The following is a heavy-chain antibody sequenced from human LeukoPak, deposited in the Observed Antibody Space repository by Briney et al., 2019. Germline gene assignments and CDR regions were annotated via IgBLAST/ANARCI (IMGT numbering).Heavy chain of an antibody. D-gene: IGHD6-19*01. V-gene: IGHV1-18*01. CDR1: GYTFTSYG. Sequence: ASVKVSCKASGYTFTSYGISWVRQAPGQGLEWMGWISAYNGNTNYAQKLQGRVTMTTDTSTSTAYMELRSLRSDDTAAYYCARTLGSSGWYGNIYYYYGMDVWGQGTTVTVSS. CDR2: ISAYNGNT. CDR3: ARTLGSSGWYGNIYYYYGMDV. J-gene: IGHJ6*02.